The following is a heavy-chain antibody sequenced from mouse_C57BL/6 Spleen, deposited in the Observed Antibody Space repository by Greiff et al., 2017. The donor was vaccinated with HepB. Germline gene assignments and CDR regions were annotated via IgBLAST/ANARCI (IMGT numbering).Heavy chain of an antibody. Sequence: VHLQQSDAELVKPGASVKISCKVSGYTFTDHTIHWMKQRPEQGLEWIGYIYPRDGSTKYNEKFKGKATLTAEKSSSTAYVQLNSLTSEDSAVSGCARRLWSEGVGWYVDVWGTGTTVTVAS. J-gene: IGHJ1*03. V-gene: IGHV1-78*01. CDR1: GYTFTDHT. CDR2: IYPRDGST. D-gene: IGHD1-1*02. CDR3: ARRLWSEGVGWYVDV.